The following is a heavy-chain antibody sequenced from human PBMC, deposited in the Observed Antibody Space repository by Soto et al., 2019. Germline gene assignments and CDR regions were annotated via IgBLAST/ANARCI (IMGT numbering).Heavy chain of an antibody. V-gene: IGHV4-59*08. CDR2: IYYSGST. J-gene: IGHJ5*02. CDR1: GGSISSYY. CDR3: ARHWANSITIFGVVLPDTQNNWFDP. D-gene: IGHD3-3*01. Sequence: SETLSLTCTVSGGSISSYYWSWIRQPPGKGLEWIGYIYYSGSTNYNPSLKSRVTISVDTSKNQFSLKLSSVTAADTAVYYCARHWANSITIFGVVLPDTQNNWFDPWGQGTLVTVSS.